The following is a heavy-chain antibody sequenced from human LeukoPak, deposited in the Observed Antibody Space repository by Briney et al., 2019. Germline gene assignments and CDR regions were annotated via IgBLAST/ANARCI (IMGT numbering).Heavy chain of an antibody. CDR1: GFTFSNAW. Sequence: PGGSLRLSCAASGFTFSNAWMSWVRQAPGKGLEWVANIKQDGSEKYYVDSVKGRFTISRDNAKNSLYLQMNSLRAEDTAVYYCARDYGDYEGYFDYWGQGTLVTVSS. V-gene: IGHV3-7*01. D-gene: IGHD4-17*01. CDR3: ARDYGDYEGYFDY. J-gene: IGHJ4*02. CDR2: IKQDGSEK.